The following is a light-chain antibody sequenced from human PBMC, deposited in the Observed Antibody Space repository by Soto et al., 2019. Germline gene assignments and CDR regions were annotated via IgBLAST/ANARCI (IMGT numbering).Light chain of an antibody. V-gene: IGKV3-20*01. Sequence: EIVLTQSPGTLSLSPGERATLSCRASQYFSSSYLAWYQQRPGQAPRLLIYGASIRATDIPGRFGGHGSGTDFILSINRLEPEDSAVYYCQQYGGSPWTFGQGTKVEI. CDR2: GAS. J-gene: IGKJ1*01. CDR1: QYFSSSY. CDR3: QQYGGSPWT.